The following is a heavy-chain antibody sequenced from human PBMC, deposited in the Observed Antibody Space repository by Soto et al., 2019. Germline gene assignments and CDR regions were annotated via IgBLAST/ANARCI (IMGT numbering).Heavy chain of an antibody. CDR3: AKTPRVGSYTDYFDY. V-gene: IGHV3-30*18. Sequence: QVQLVESGGGVVQPGRSLRLSCAASGFTFSSYGMHWVRQAPGKGLEWVAVISYDGSNKYYADSVKGRFTISRDNSKNTRYLQMISLRPEDTAVYYCAKTPRVGSYTDYFDYWGQGTLVTVSS. D-gene: IGHD1-26*01. CDR1: GFTFSSYG. CDR2: ISYDGSNK. J-gene: IGHJ4*02.